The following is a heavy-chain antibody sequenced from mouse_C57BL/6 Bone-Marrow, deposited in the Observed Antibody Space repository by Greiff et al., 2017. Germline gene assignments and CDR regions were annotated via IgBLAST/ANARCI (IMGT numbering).Heavy chain of an antibody. CDR3: ARRGMVKGYFDY. Sequence: EVKLVESGGDLVKPGGSLQLSCAASGFTFSSYGMSWVRQTPDKRLEWVATISSGGSYTYYPDSVKGRFTISRDNAKNTLYLQMSSLKSEDTAMYYCARRGMVKGYFDYWGQGTTLTVSS. J-gene: IGHJ2*01. CDR2: ISSGGSYT. D-gene: IGHD2-2*01. CDR1: GFTFSSYG. V-gene: IGHV5-6*01.